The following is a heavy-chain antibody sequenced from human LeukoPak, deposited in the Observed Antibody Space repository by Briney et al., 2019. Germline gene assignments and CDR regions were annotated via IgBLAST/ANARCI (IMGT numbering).Heavy chain of an antibody. CDR3: ARISYGSWSYQGNY. D-gene: IGHD3-10*01. CDR1: GFTFSSYS. J-gene: IGHJ4*02. CDR2: ISSSSSTI. V-gene: IGHV3-48*02. Sequence: GGSLRLSCAASGFTFSSYSMNWVRQAPGKGLEWVSYISSSSSTIYYADSVKGRFTISRDNAKNSLYLQMNSLRDEDTAVYYCARISYGSWSYQGNYWGQGTLVTVSS.